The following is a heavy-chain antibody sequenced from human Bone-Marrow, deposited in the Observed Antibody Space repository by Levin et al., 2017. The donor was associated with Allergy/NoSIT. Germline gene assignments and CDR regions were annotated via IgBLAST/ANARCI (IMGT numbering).Heavy chain of an antibody. CDR2: IHSSGSTS. CDR3: AREASVTWAFDM. J-gene: IGHJ3*02. Sequence: GGSLRLSCVASGFAFQDYHMGWVRQAPGKGLEWVSTIHSSGSTSYYSDSVKGRFTVSRDNSKNTLYLQLNSLRDEETALYYCAREASVTWAFDMWGQGTMVTVSS. CDR1: GFAFQDYH. V-gene: IGHV3-23*01.